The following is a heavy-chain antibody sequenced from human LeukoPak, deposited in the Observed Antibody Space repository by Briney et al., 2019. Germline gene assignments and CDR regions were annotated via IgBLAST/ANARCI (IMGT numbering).Heavy chain of an antibody. Sequence: GGSLRLSCVASGFTFSDFWMSWVRHAPTRGLEWVANIRQDGRDTNYVDSVKGRFTISRDNGKNSVFLQMSSLRDEDTAVYYCIRFSRGMALGDSWGQGTLVTVSA. CDR3: IRFSRGMALGDS. V-gene: IGHV3-7*01. CDR1: GFTFSDFW. J-gene: IGHJ4*02. CDR2: IRQDGRDT. D-gene: IGHD6-13*01.